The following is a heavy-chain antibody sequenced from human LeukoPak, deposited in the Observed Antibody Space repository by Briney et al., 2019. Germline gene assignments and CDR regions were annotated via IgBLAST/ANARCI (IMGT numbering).Heavy chain of an antibody. J-gene: IGHJ4*02. V-gene: IGHV4-38-2*02. Sequence: AETLSLVCAVSGSSMSSRYYWGSIRQPPGKGLGWIGNIYHSGSTYYNPSLKSRVTISVDTSKNQFCLKLSSVTATDTSVYYCVRDSFGTAAAGTQYFDSRGQGTLVTVSS. D-gene: IGHD6-13*01. CDR3: VRDSFGTAAAGTQYFDS. CDR2: IYHSGST. CDR1: GSSMSSRYY.